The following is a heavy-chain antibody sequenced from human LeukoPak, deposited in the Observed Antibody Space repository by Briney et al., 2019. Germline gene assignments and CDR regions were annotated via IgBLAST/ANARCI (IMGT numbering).Heavy chain of an antibody. CDR3: ARDSGNYLDAFDI. CDR1: GFTFSSYW. V-gene: IGHV3-74*01. Sequence: GGSLRLSCAASGFTFSSYWMHWVRQAPGKGLVWVSRINSDGSRTSYADSVKGRFTISRDNAKNTLYLQMNSLRAEDTAVYYCARDSGNYLDAFDIWGQGTMVTVSS. J-gene: IGHJ3*02. D-gene: IGHD1-7*01. CDR2: INSDGSRT.